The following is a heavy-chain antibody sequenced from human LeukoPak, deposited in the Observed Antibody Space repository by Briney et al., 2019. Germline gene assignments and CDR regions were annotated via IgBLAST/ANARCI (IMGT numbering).Heavy chain of an antibody. D-gene: IGHD3-22*01. CDR1: GFTFSSYA. J-gene: IGHJ4*02. CDR3: AKAYYDSTGYYGY. CDR2: ISGSGGST. V-gene: IGHV3-23*01. Sequence: GGSLRLSCAASGFTFSSYAMSWVRQAPGKGLEWVSIISGSGGSTYYADSVKGRFTISRDNSKNTLYLQMNSLRAEDTAVYYCAKAYYDSTGYYGYWGQGTLVTVSS.